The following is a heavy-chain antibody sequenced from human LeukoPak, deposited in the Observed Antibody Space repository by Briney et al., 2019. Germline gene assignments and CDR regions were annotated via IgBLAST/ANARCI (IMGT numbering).Heavy chain of an antibody. V-gene: IGHV4-59*12. CDR2: IYYSGST. Sequence: SETLSLTCTVSGGSISSYYWSWIRQPPGKGLEWIGYIYYSGSTNCNPSLKSRVTISVDTSKNQFSLKLSSVTAADTAVYYCARVRRPNIAARPPHAFDIWGQGTMVTVSS. CDR1: GGSISSYY. J-gene: IGHJ3*02. CDR3: ARVRRPNIAARPPHAFDI. D-gene: IGHD6-6*01.